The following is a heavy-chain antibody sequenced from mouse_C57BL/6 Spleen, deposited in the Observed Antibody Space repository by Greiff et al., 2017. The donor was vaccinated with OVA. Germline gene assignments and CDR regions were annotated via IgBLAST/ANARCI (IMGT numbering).Heavy chain of an antibody. D-gene: IGHD2-3*01. J-gene: IGHJ3*01. CDR3: ARRIYDGYYWFAY. V-gene: IGHV5-6*02. CDR1: GFTFSSYG. CDR2: ISSGGSYT. Sequence: EVMLVESGGDLVKPGGSLKLSCAASGFTFSSYGMSWVRQTPDKRLEWVATISSGGSYTYYPDSVKGRFTISRDNAKNTLYLQMSSLKSEDTAMYYCARRIYDGYYWFAYWGQGTLVTVSA.